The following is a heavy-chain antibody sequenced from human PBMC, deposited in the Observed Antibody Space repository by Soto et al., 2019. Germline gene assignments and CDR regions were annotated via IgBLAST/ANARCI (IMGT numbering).Heavy chain of an antibody. Sequence: PGGSLRLSCAASGFTFSSYAMTWVRQAPGKGLEWFSAIRGGGGSTYYAGSVKGRFSVSRDNSKNTLYLQMNSLIAEDTAVYYCAKDSSKPGLRFLEWLHSFDYRGEGTRVSVSS. V-gene: IGHV3-23*01. CDR1: GFTFSSYA. D-gene: IGHD3-3*01. CDR2: IRGGGGST. CDR3: AKDSSKPGLRFLEWLHSFDY. J-gene: IGHJ4*02.